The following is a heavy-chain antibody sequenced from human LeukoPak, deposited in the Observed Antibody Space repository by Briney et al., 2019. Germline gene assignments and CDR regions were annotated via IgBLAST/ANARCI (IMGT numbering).Heavy chain of an antibody. CDR1: GYSISTSNW. CDR2: IYYTGST. CDR3: ARYDILAGLQGGFFDY. Sequence: SDTLSLTCAVSGYSISTSNWWGLIRQSPGEGLELIGNIYYTGSTYYNPSLKSRVTMSVDTSKNQFSLKLSSVTAVDTAVYYCARYDILAGLQGGFFDYWGQGTLVTASS. D-gene: IGHD3-9*01. V-gene: IGHV4-28*01. J-gene: IGHJ4*02.